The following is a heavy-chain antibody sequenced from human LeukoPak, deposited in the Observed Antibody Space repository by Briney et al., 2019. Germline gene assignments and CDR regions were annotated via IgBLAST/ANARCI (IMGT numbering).Heavy chain of an antibody. CDR2: ISYDGSNK. Sequence: GRSLRLSSAASGFTFSSYAMHWVRKAPGKGQEWEAVISYDGSNKYYADSVKGRFTISRDNSKNTLYLQMNSLRAEDTAVYYCARGDFWSGSSGNYYYGMDVWGQGTTVTVSS. J-gene: IGHJ6*02. D-gene: IGHD3-3*01. V-gene: IGHV3-30-3*01. CDR3: ARGDFWSGSSGNYYYGMDV. CDR1: GFTFSSYA.